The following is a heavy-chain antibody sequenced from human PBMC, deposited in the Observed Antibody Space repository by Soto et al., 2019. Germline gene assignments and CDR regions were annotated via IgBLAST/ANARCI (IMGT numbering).Heavy chain of an antibody. CDR1: GFAFNTYS. CDR2: INSNGDNT. J-gene: IGHJ2*01. D-gene: IGHD5-12*01. Sequence: EVQLVESGGGVVQPGGSLRLSCVASGFAFNTYSMHWVRQAPGKGLTYVSAINSNGDNTYYADFVKGRFTISRDNSKNTLYLQMDSLRVEDMAVYYCARRDMVAMTSNWYFDLWGRGTLVTVSS. CDR3: ARRDMVAMTSNWYFDL. V-gene: IGHV3-64*07.